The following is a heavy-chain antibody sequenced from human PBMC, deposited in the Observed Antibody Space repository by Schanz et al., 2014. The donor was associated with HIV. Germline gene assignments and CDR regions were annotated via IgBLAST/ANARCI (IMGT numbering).Heavy chain of an antibody. V-gene: IGHV4-34*01. CDR2: MYYSGST. CDR1: GGSLSGHY. J-gene: IGHJ2*01. CDR3: VRLELSYWYFDL. D-gene: IGHD3-3*01. Sequence: QVQLKQWGAGLLKPSETLSLTCAVYGGSLSGHYWSWIRQSPGKGLEWIGYMYYSGSTYYNPSLQSRVTISVDTSKNQFSLKLSSVTAADTAVYYCVRLELSYWYFDLWGRGTLVTVSS.